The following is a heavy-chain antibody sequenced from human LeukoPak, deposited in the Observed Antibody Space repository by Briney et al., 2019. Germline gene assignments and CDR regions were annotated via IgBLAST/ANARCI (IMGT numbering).Heavy chain of an antibody. J-gene: IGHJ4*02. V-gene: IGHV5-10-1*01. Sequence: GESLKISCKGSGYSFTSYWISWVRQMPGKGLEWMGRIDPSDSYTNYSPSFQGHVTISADKSISTAYLQWSSLKASHTAMYYCARHHSTITMVGGVLRFDYWGQGTLVTVSS. CDR1: GYSFTSYW. CDR2: IDPSDSYT. D-gene: IGHD3-10*01. CDR3: ARHHSTITMVGGVLRFDY.